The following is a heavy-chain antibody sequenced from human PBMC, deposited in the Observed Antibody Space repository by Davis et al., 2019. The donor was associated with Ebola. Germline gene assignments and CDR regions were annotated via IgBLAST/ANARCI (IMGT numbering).Heavy chain of an antibody. J-gene: IGHJ4*02. CDR2: IKQDGSEK. CDR3: ARGITMIVVVPLH. D-gene: IGHD3-22*01. Sequence: PGGSLRLSCAASGFSFSNYAMTWVRQAPGKGLEWVANIKQDGSEKYYVDSVKGRFTISRDNAKNSLYLQMSSLRAEDTAVYYCARGITMIVVVPLHWGQGTLVTVSS. V-gene: IGHV3-7*04. CDR1: GFSFSNYA.